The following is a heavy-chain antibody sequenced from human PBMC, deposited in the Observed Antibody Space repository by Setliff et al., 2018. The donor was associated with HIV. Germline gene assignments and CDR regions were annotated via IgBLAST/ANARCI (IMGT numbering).Heavy chain of an antibody. CDR2: IKQDGSEK. J-gene: IGHJ4*02. CDR3: ARDPGSGWYVNRYLDY. D-gene: IGHD6-19*01. V-gene: IGHV3-7*01. CDR1: RFTFSNYW. Sequence: GGSLRLSCAASRFTFSNYWMSWVRQAPGKGLEWVANIKQDGSEKYYVDSVTGRFTISRDNAKNSLYLQMNSLRAEGTAVYYCARDPGSGWYVNRYLDYWGQGTLVTVSS.